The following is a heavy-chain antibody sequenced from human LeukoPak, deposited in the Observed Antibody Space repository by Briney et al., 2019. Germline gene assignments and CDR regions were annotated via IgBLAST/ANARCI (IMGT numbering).Heavy chain of an antibody. CDR1: GGSISGYY. J-gene: IGHJ6*01. D-gene: IGHD3-22*01. Sequence: SETLSLTCTVSGGSISGYYWSWIRQPPGKGLEWIGFISHSGGTNYNPSLKSRVTISVDTSKNQFSLKLSSVTAADTAVYYCARRRRTYYYDSSGPYYYGMDVWGQGTTVAVSS. CDR3: ARRRRTYYYDSSGPYYYGMDV. V-gene: IGHV4-59*08. CDR2: ISHSGGT.